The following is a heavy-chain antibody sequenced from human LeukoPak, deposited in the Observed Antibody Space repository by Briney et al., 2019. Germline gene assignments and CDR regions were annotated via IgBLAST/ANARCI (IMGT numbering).Heavy chain of an antibody. J-gene: IGHJ4*02. Sequence: PGGSLRLSCAASGFTVSSNYMSWVRQAPGKGLEWVSVIYSGGSTYYADSVKGRFTISRDNSKNTLYLQMNSLRAEDTAVYYCARDDCDYGIDYWGQGTLVTVSS. CDR3: ARDDCDYGIDY. CDR2: IYSGGST. V-gene: IGHV3-53*05. D-gene: IGHD4-17*01. CDR1: GFTVSSNY.